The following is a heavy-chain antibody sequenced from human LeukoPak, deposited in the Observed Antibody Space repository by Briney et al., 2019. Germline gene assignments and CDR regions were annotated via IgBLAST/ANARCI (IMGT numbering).Heavy chain of an antibody. V-gene: IGHV3-53*01. CDR1: GFTVREYF. Sequence: AESLTLSCTASGFTVREYFMAWVRQAPGKGLQWVSHIFSADGIEYADSVKGRFTVSRDTATNTVYLQMNSLRVEDTAIYFCARGRSKTTVFEDWGLGTLVTGSS. CDR3: ARGRSKTTVFED. J-gene: IGHJ4*02. D-gene: IGHD4-17*01. CDR2: IFSADGI.